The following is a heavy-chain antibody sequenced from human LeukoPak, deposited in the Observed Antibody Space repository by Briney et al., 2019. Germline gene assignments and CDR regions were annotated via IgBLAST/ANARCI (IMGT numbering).Heavy chain of an antibody. J-gene: IGHJ6*02. CDR2: ISSSSNTI. CDR1: GFTFSRYS. V-gene: IGHV3-48*02. Sequence: GGSLRLSCAASGFTFSRYSMNWVRQAPGKGLEWVSYISSSSNTIYYADSVKGRFTISRDNAKNSLFLQVNSLRDEDTAVYYCASHTPFGMDVWGQGTTVTVSS. CDR3: ASHTPFGMDV.